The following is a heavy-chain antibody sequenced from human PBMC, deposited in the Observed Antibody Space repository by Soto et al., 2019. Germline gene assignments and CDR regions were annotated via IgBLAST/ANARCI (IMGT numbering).Heavy chain of an antibody. CDR3: ARLTTVTTDFDY. CDR2: IYYSGST. CDR1: GSSISSYY. Sequence: PSETLSLTCTVSGSSISSYYWSWIRQPPGKGLEWIGYIYYSGSTNYYPSLKSRVTISVDTSKNQFSLRLSSVTAADTAVYYCARLTTVTTDFDYWGQGTLVTVSS. J-gene: IGHJ4*02. V-gene: IGHV4-59*01. D-gene: IGHD4-17*01.